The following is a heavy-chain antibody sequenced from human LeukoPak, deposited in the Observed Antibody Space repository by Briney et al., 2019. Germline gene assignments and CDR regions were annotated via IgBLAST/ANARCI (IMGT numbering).Heavy chain of an antibody. V-gene: IGHV4-4*07. CDR1: GVSISSYY. CDR3: ARDLYRIVVVPHYFDY. CDR2: IHTSGST. J-gene: IGHJ4*02. D-gene: IGHD3-22*01. Sequence: SETLSLTCTVSGVSISSYYWSWIRQPAGKGLEWIGRIHTSGSTNYNPSLKSRVTMSVDTSKNQFSLKLSSVTAADTAVYYCARDLYRIVVVPHYFDYWGQGTLVTVSS.